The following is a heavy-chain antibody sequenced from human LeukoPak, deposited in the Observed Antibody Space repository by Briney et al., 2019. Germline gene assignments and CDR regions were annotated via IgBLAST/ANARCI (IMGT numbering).Heavy chain of an antibody. CDR1: GYTFTSYY. D-gene: IGHD3-3*01. Sequence: GASVKVSCKASGYTFTSYYIHWVRQAPGQGLEWMGIINPSDGSTSYAQKFQGRVTMTRDTSTSTVYMELSSLRSEDTAVYYCAGDGVVVAPPVYYFDYWGQGTLVTVSS. CDR3: AGDGVVVAPPVYYFDY. J-gene: IGHJ4*02. V-gene: IGHV1-46*01. CDR2: INPSDGST.